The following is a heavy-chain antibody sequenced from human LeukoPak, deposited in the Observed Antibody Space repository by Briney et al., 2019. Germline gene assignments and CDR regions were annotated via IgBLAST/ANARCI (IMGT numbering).Heavy chain of an antibody. J-gene: IGHJ4*02. Sequence: ASVKVSCKASGYTFTSYDINWVRQAPGQGLEWMGWINPDSGGTNSAQMFQDRVTMTRDTSISTAYMELSRLRSDDTAVYYCARELFYTSGSKSNRVDYWGQGTLVTVSS. CDR1: GYTFTSYD. CDR2: INPDSGGT. V-gene: IGHV1-2*02. CDR3: ARELFYTSGSKSNRVDY. D-gene: IGHD1-26*01.